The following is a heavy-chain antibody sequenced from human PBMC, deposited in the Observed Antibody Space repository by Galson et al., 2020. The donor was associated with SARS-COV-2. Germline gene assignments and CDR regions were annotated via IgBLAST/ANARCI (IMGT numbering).Heavy chain of an antibody. V-gene: IGHV4-34*01. J-gene: IGHJ1*01. Sequence: SETLSLTCAVYGGSFTDYYWNWIRQPPGKGLEWIGEINHSGRTNYSPSLKSRVTISVDTSRNQFSLKLNSVTAADTAVYYCARDRILYGGYFQHWGQGTLVTVSS. CDR1: GGSFTDYY. CDR2: INHSGRT. D-gene: IGHD2-8*01. CDR3: ARDRILYGGYFQH.